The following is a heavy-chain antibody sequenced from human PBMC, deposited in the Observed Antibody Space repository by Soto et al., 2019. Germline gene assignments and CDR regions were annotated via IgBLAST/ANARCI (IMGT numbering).Heavy chain of an antibody. Sequence: SETLSLTCAVYGGTFSAYYWSWIRQPPGKGLEWIGEINHSGSTNYNPSLKSRVTISVDTSKNQFSLKLSSVTAADTAVYYCARDQTHKLVLPPPYSMDLWGKVTKVRSP. J-gene: IGHJ6*03. V-gene: IGHV4-34*01. CDR2: INHSGST. D-gene: IGHD2-15*01. CDR1: GGTFSAYY. CDR3: ARDQTHKLVLPPPYSMDL.